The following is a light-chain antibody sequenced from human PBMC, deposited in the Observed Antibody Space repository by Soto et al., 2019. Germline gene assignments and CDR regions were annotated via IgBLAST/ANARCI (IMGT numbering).Light chain of an antibody. CDR2: GAS. CDR1: QSVSSN. CDR3: QQYNNWS. V-gene: IGKV3-15*01. J-gene: IGKJ3*01. Sequence: EIVMTQSPATLSVSPGERATLSCRASQSVSSNLAWYQQKPDQAPRLLIYGASTRATGIPARFSGSGSGTEFTLTISSLQSEDFAVYYCQQYNNWSFGPGTKVDIK.